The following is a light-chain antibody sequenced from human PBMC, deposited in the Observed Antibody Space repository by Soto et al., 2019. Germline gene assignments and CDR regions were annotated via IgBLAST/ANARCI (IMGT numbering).Light chain of an antibody. CDR3: LQYNSYSTWT. V-gene: IGKV1-5*03. Sequence: DIQMTQSPSTLSASVGDRVTITCRASQSISSWLAWYQQKPGKAPKLLIYNASSLESGVPSTFSGSGSGTEFTLTISSLQPDDFATYYCLQYNSYSTWTFGQGTKVEI. J-gene: IGKJ1*01. CDR1: QSISSW. CDR2: NAS.